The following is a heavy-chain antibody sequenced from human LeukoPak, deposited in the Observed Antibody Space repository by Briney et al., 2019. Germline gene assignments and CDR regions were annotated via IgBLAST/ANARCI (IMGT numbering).Heavy chain of an antibody. CDR2: IKEDGSEK. Sequence: GGSLRPSCAASGFTFSNYWMSWVRQAPGKGLEWVANIKEDGSEKYYVDSVKGRFTISRDNAKNSLYLQMNSLRVEDTAVYYCARDPSTVTWDYWGQGNLVTVSS. J-gene: IGHJ4*02. D-gene: IGHD4-17*01. V-gene: IGHV3-7*01. CDR1: GFTFSNYW. CDR3: ARDPSTVTWDY.